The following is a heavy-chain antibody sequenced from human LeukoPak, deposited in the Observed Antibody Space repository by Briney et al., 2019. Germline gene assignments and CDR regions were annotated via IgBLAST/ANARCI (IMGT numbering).Heavy chain of an antibody. CDR1: GGTFSSYA. CDR3: AGDRTMIVGFAFDI. J-gene: IGHJ3*02. Sequence: SVKVSCKASGGTFSSYAISWVRQAPGQGLEWMGRIIPIFGTANYAQKFQGRVTITTDESTSTAYMELSSLRSEDTAVYYCAGDRTMIVGFAFDIWGQGTMVTVSS. CDR2: IIPIFGTA. D-gene: IGHD3-22*01. V-gene: IGHV1-69*05.